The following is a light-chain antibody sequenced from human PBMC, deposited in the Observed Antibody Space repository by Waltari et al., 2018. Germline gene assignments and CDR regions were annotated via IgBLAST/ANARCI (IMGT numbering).Light chain of an antibody. CDR2: EGC. V-gene: IGLV2-14*01. CDR1: SSDVGAYNY. Sequence: QSALTQPASVSGSPGQSITISCTGTSSDVGAYNYVSWYQQHPGKAPKLMIYEGCIRLSGFSHRFSGTKSGNTASLTISGLQAEDEADYYCNSYTSSTTQVFGTGTKVTVL. J-gene: IGLJ1*01. CDR3: NSYTSSTTQV.